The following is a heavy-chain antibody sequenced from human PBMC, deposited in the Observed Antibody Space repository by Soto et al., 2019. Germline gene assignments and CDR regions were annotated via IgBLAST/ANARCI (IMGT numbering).Heavy chain of an antibody. Sequence: SETLSLTCTVSGVSISSSSYYWGWMRQPPGKGLEWIGSIYYSGSTYYNPSLKSRVTISVDTSKNQFSLKLSSVTAADTAVYYCARRTQVDILPGNYYFDYWGQGTLVTVSS. CDR3: ARRTQVDILPGNYYFDY. CDR2: IYYSGST. CDR1: GVSISSSSYY. V-gene: IGHV4-39*01. D-gene: IGHD3-9*01. J-gene: IGHJ4*02.